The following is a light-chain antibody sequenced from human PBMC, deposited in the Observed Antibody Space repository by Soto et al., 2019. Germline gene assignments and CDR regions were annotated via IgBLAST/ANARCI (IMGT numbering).Light chain of an antibody. CDR3: QQTYSFPLT. J-gene: IGKJ3*01. V-gene: IGKV1-12*01. CDR1: QGAGSW. Sequence: IQMTQSPSSVSASVGDRVTMSCRASQGAGSWLAWYQQKPGKAPNLLIYATSSLHSGVPSRFSGSGSGTDFTLRISSLQPEDVATYYCQQTYSFPLTFGPGTKVDIK. CDR2: ATS.